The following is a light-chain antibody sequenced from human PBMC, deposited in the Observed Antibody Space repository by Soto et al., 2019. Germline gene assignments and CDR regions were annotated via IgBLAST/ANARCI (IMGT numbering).Light chain of an antibody. CDR2: QTS. Sequence: DIQMTQSPSTLSASVGDRVTISCRASQTIGSWLAWYQQKPGTAPKLLVYQTSTLESGVPSRFSGSGSGTEFTLTINSLQPDDFATYYCQQYSIYWTFGQGTKVEIK. J-gene: IGKJ1*01. V-gene: IGKV1-5*03. CDR3: QQYSIYWT. CDR1: QTIGSW.